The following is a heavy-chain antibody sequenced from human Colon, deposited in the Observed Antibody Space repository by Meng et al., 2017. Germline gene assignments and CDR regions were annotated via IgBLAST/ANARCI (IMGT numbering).Heavy chain of an antibody. CDR2: ISQSGTT. J-gene: IGHJ4*02. CDR3: VRQGMTSYSWGY. CDR1: SGSIISSNW. D-gene: IGHD3-9*01. V-gene: IGHV4-4*02. Sequence: QLHAPGSAPGLVEPSDTLSLTSAVSSGSIISSNWWSWVRQPPGKGLEWIGEISQSGTTYYNPSLKSRVTITGDWSKNQFSLNLNSVTAADTALYYCVRQGMTSYSWGYWGQGTLVTVSS.